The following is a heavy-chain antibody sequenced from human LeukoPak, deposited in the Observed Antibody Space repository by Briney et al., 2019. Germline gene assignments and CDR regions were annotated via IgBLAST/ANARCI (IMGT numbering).Heavy chain of an antibody. V-gene: IGHV1-18*01. Sequence: GASVKVSCKASGYTFTSYGISWVRQAPGQGLEWMGWISAYNGNTNYAQKLQGRVTMTTDTSTSTAYMELRSLRSDDTAVYYCARDIGVATTNLPQYYYYMDVWGKGTTVTVSS. CDR2: ISAYNGNT. CDR1: GYTFTSYG. CDR3: ARDIGVATTNLPQYYYYMDV. J-gene: IGHJ6*03. D-gene: IGHD5-12*01.